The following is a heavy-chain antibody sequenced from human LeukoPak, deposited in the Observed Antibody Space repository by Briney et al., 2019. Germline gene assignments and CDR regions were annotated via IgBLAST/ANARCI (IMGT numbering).Heavy chain of an antibody. J-gene: IGHJ4*02. CDR2: ISYDGSNK. Sequence: GRSLRLSCAASEFTFSTYAIHWVRQAPGKGLEWVAVISYDGSNKYYVDSVKGRFTIARDNSKNTVYLQMNSLRAEDMAVYYCAREEWYYFDYWGQGTLVTVSS. CDR3: AREEWYYFDY. D-gene: IGHD3-3*01. CDR1: EFTFSTYA. V-gene: IGHV3-30-3*01.